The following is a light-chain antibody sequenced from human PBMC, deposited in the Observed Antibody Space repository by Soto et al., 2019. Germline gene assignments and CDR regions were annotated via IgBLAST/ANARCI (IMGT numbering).Light chain of an antibody. CDR3: KHYGSSPET. V-gene: IGKV3D-15*01. CDR2: GAS. CDR1: QSISSN. J-gene: IGKJ1*01. Sequence: EIVMTQSPATLSVSPGERATLSCRASQSISSNLAWYQQKPGQAPRLLIYGASTRATGIPARFSGSGSGTEFTLTIRSLQSEDFAVYYCKHYGSSPETVGQGTKVDIK.